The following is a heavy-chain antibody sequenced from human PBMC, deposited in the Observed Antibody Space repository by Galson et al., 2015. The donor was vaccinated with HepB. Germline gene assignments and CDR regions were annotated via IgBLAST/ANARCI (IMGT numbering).Heavy chain of an antibody. D-gene: IGHD5-24*01. V-gene: IGHV1-69*06. CDR2: IIPIFGTA. CDR1: GGTFSSYA. CDR3: ARGTRRDGYNCGY. Sequence: SVKVSCKASGGTFSSYAISWVRQAPRQGPEWMGGIIPIFGTANYAQKFQGRVTITADKSTSTAYMELSSLRSEDTAVYYCARGTRRDGYNCGYCGQGTLVTVSS. J-gene: IGHJ4*02.